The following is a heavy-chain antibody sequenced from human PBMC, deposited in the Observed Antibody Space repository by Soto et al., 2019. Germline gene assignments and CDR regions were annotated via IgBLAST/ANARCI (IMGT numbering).Heavy chain of an antibody. V-gene: IGHV5-10-1*01. CDR1: GYSFTSYW. J-gene: IGHJ6*02. CDR3: ASLLDTAMVPYYYYYYGMDV. Sequence: GESLKISCKGSGYSFTSYWISWVRQMPGKGLKWMGRIDPSDSYTNYSPSFQGHVTISADKSISTAYLQWSSLKASDTAMYYCASLLDTAMVPYYYYYYGMDVWGQGTTVTVSS. CDR2: IDPSDSYT. D-gene: IGHD5-18*01.